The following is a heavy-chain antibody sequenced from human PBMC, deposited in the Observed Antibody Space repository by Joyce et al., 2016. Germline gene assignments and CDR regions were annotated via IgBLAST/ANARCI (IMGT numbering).Heavy chain of an antibody. CDR2: VYHTGSA. V-gene: IGHV4-4*02. CDR3: VGATYIGGYYFDD. CDR1: GDAISNSNW. D-gene: IGHD3-16*01. J-gene: IGHJ4*02. Sequence: QVQLQESGPGLVKPSGTLSLTCAVSGDAISNSNWWSWVRQSPGEGLEWIGEVYHTGSANYNPSPKSRVAMSVDKPNNQFSLKVNAVTAADMAVYYCVGATYIGGYYFDDWGQGIPVTVSS.